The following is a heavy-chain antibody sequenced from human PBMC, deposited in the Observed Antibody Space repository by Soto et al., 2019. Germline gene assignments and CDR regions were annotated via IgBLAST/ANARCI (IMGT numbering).Heavy chain of an antibody. CDR2: ISWDYDK. J-gene: IGHJ4*02. CDR3: AHSVLRTVFGLVTTTAIYFDF. Sequence: QITLNESGPTVVRPTETLTLTCRFSGFSLTTSGVGVGLIRQSPGTAPVWLAPISWDYDKRYSASLKGRLTNTKNTSKNQVVLTVSYLDPTDTATYYCAHSVLRTVFGLVTTTAIYFDFWGQGTPVAVSS. D-gene: IGHD3-3*01. V-gene: IGHV2-5*02. CDR1: GFSLTTSGVG.